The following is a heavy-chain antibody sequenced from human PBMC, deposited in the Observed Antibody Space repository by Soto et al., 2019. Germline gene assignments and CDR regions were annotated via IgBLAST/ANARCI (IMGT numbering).Heavy chain of an antibody. CDR1: GGSISSGGYY. D-gene: IGHD2-2*01. J-gene: IGHJ4*02. CDR2: IYYSGST. V-gene: IGHV4-31*03. CDR3: ARVPVHQLLTYYFDY. Sequence: QVQLQESGPGLVKPSRTLSLTCTVSGGSISSGGYYWSWIRQHPGKGLEWIGYIYYSGSTYYNPSLKSRVTISVDTSKNQFSLKLSSVTAADTAVYYCARVPVHQLLTYYFDYWGQGTLVTVSS.